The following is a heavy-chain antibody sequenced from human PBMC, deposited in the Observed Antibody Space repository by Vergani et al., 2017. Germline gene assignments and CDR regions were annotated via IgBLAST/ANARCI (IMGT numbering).Heavy chain of an antibody. CDR3: ARTMGYVSSWYGSDWFDP. Sequence: QVQLVQSGAEVKKPGASVKVSCKASGYTFTSYYMHWVRQAPGQGLEWLGIFNPSGGSTSYAQKFQGRVTMTRDTSTSTVYMELSSLRSEDTAVYYCARTMGYVSSWYGSDWFDPWGQGTLVTVSS. J-gene: IGHJ5*02. CDR2: FNPSGGST. V-gene: IGHV1-46*03. CDR1: GYTFTSYY. D-gene: IGHD6-13*01.